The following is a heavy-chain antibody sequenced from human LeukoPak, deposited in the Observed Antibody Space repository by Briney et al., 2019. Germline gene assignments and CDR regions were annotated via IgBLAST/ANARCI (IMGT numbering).Heavy chain of an antibody. V-gene: IGHV4-59*08. CDR2: IYDSGTT. Sequence: PSATLTLTCTASGASLSSYYWSWIRQPPGKGREGNGSIYDSGTTYSNPSITSRVTISMDTSKNQLSLQLSSVTAADTAVFYCARHFDGPHPEGNARLKWFDPWGQGTLATVSS. D-gene: IGHD2-21*02. CDR3: ARHFDGPHPEGNARLKWFDP. J-gene: IGHJ5*02. CDR1: GASLSSYY.